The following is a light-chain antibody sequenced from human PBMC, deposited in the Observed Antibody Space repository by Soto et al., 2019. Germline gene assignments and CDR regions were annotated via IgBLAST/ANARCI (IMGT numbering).Light chain of an antibody. J-gene: IGKJ4*01. V-gene: IGKV3-20*01. CDR3: QQYANSPLT. Sequence: ELVLTQSPGTLSLPPGERATLSCRASQNIGNNYLAWYQQKPGQPPRLLIYGASSRATGIPDIFSGSGSGTDFTLTISRLEPEDFAVYYCQQYANSPLTFGGGTKVEI. CDR2: GAS. CDR1: QNIGNNY.